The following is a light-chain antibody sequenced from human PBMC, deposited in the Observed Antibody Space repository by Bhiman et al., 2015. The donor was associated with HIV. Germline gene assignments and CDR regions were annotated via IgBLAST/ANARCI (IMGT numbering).Light chain of an antibody. CDR3: NSRDSSGNHVV. CDR2: GKN. V-gene: IGLV3-19*01. CDR1: SLRNYY. Sequence: SSEVTQDPAVSVALGQTVRITCQGDSLRNYYANWYQQKPGQAPLLVIYGKNNRPSGIPDRFSGSSSGNTASLTITGSQAEDEADYYCNSRDSSGNHVVFGGGTKLTVL. J-gene: IGLJ2*01.